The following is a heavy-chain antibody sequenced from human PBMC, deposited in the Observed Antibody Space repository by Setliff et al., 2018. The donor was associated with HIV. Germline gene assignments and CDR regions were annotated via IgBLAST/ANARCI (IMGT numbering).Heavy chain of an antibody. V-gene: IGHV4-34*01. CDR2: IYHSGTT. J-gene: IGHJ3*02. CDR3: ARDYYNFQDM. CDR1: GGSFSAFS. D-gene: IGHD3-3*01. Sequence: SETLSLTCAVYGGSFSAFSWSWIRQPPGKGLEWIGSIYHSGTTYYDPSLRSRVTISVDTSKNQFSLKLSSVTAADSAVYYCARDYYNFQDMWGQGTMVTVSS.